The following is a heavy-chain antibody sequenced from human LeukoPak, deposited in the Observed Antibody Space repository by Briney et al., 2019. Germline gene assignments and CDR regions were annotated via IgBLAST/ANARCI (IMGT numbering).Heavy chain of an antibody. V-gene: IGHV3-23*01. D-gene: IGHD3-10*01. CDR1: GFTFSTYA. CDR3: AKSGGLGTYNNWFDP. J-gene: IGHJ5*02. Sequence: GGALRLSCAAPGFTFSTYAMSWVRQAPRKGLEWVAVIGGSGGTTHYADAVKGRFTISRDNSRNTLYLQMSSLRVEDTAVYYCAKSGGLGTYNNWFDPWGQGTLVTVSS. CDR2: IGGSGGTT.